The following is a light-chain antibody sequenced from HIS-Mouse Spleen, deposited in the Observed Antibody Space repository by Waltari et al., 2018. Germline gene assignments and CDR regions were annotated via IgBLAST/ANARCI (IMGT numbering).Light chain of an antibody. V-gene: IGLV2-14*03. CDR1: SSDVGGYNY. CDR2: DVS. CDR3: SSYTSSSTLRYV. Sequence: QSALTQPASVSGSPGQSITISCPGTSSDVGGYNYVSWYQQHPGKAPKLQIYDVSHPRSVVSNRFSGSQSGNTASLTSSGLQAEDEADYYCSSYTSSSTLRYVFGTGTKVTVL. J-gene: IGLJ1*01.